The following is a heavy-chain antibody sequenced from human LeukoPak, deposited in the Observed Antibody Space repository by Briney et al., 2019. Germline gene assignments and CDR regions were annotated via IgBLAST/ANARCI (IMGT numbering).Heavy chain of an antibody. J-gene: IGHJ4*02. D-gene: IGHD3-10*01. CDR1: GVTFSNYA. V-gene: IGHV3-23*01. Sequence: PGGSLRLSCAASGVTFSNYAMSWVRQAPGKGLEWVSGISGSGGSTYYADSVKGQFTISRDNSKNTLYLQMNSLRAEDTAVYYCAKDSVPYYYGSGSYPDYWGQGTLVTVSS. CDR3: AKDSVPYYYGSGSYPDY. CDR2: ISGSGGST.